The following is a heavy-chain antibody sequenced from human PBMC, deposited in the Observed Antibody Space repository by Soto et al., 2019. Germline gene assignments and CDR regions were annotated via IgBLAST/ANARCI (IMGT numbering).Heavy chain of an antibody. D-gene: IGHD2-15*01. Sequence: SETLSLTCTVSGVSVSSGSYYCSWIRQPPGKGLEWIGYIYYSGSTNYNPSLKSRVTISVDTSKNQFSLKLSSVTAADTAVYYCDRRGYCSRRSCYCEYWGQGTLVTVSS. CDR2: IYYSGST. CDR3: DRRGYCSRRSCYCEY. CDR1: GVSVSSGSYY. V-gene: IGHV4-61*01. J-gene: IGHJ4*02.